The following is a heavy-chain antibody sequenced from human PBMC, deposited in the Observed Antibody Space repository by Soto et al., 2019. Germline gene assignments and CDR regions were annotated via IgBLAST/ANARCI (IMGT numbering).Heavy chain of an antibody. D-gene: IGHD3-9*01. CDR1: GFTFSSYG. J-gene: IGHJ4*02. CDR3: AKDTGLRYFDWLLDY. Sequence: QVQLVESGGGVVQPGRSLRLSCAASGFTFSSYGMHWVRQAPGKGLEWVAVISYDGSNKYYADSVKGRFTISRDNSKNTLYLQMHSLRAEDTAVYYCAKDTGLRYFDWLLDYWGQGTLVTVSS. V-gene: IGHV3-30*18. CDR2: ISYDGSNK.